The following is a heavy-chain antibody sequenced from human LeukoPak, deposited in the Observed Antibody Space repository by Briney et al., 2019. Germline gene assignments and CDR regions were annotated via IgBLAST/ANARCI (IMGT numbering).Heavy chain of an antibody. D-gene: IGHD5-12*01. V-gene: IGHV1-46*01. CDR1: GYTFTAYY. CDR2: IDPRGDAT. Sequence: ASVKVSCKASGYTFTAYYLHWVRQAPGKGLEWMGIIDPRGDATINAQKFQGRVTMTRDTSTSTVYMDLSSLRPEDTAVYYCARGEEAYSAYVRYWGQGTLVTVSS. CDR3: ARGEEAYSAYVRY. J-gene: IGHJ4*02.